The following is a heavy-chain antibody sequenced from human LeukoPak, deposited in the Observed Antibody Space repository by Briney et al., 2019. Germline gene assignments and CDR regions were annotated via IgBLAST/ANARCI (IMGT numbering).Heavy chain of an antibody. Sequence: GGSLRLSCAASGFTFSNSAMSWVRQAPGKGLEWVSTLSGSGITTYYADSVKGRFTISRDNAKNSLYLQMNSLRAEDTAVYYCARAAAAPDAFDIWGQGTMVTVSS. CDR3: ARAAAAPDAFDI. CDR1: GFTFSNSA. J-gene: IGHJ3*02. D-gene: IGHD6-25*01. V-gene: IGHV3-23*01. CDR2: LSGSGITT.